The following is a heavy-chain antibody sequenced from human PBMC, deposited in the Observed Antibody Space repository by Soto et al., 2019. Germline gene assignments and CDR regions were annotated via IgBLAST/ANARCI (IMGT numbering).Heavy chain of an antibody. J-gene: IGHJ4*02. Sequence: QLQLQESGSRLVKPSQTLSLTCAVSGDSISNGGYSWNWIRQPPGKGLEWIGYIYHSGGTDYNPSLKSRVTITVDSSNNQFSLNLNSVTAADTAVYYCARDSRSGYYLEYWGQGTLVTVSS. CDR2: IYHSGGT. V-gene: IGHV4-30-2*01. D-gene: IGHD3-22*01. CDR1: GDSISNGGYS. CDR3: ARDSRSGYYLEY.